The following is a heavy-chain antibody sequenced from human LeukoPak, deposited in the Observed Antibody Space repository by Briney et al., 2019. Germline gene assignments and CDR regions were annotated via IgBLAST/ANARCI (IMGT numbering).Heavy chain of an antibody. CDR2: IYYSGST. Sequence: MPSETLSLTCTVSGGSISSYYWSWIRQPPGKGLEWIGYIYYSGSTNYNPSLKSRVTISVDTSKNQFSLKLSSVTAADTAVYYCARSLSGNSGFRAFDIWGQGTMVTVSS. J-gene: IGHJ3*02. CDR1: GGSISSYY. V-gene: IGHV4-59*01. CDR3: ARSLSGNSGFRAFDI. D-gene: IGHD4-23*01.